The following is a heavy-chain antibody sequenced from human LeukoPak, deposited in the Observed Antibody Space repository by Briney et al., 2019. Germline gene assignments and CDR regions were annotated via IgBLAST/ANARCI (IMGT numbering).Heavy chain of an antibody. V-gene: IGHV4-34*01. CDR3: AREPNPIHYYDSSEEEE. CDR2: INHSGST. D-gene: IGHD3-22*01. J-gene: IGHJ4*02. Sequence: PSETLSLTCAVYGGSFSGYYWSWIRQPPGRGLEWIGEINHSGSTNYNPSLKSRVTISVDTSKNQFSLKLSSVTAADTAVYYCAREPNPIHYYDSSEEEEWGQGTLVTVSS. CDR1: GGSFSGYY.